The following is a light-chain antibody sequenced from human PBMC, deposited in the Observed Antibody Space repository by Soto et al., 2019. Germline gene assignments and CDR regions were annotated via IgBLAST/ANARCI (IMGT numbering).Light chain of an antibody. CDR3: ISYAGNNKFV. CDR2: EVT. Sequence: QSALTQPPSASGSPGQSVTISCTGTSSDVGGYNYVSWYQQHPGKAPKLMIYEVTKRPSGVPDRFSGSKSGNTASMTVSGLQAEDEADYYCISYAGNNKFVFGAGTKVTVL. CDR1: SSDVGGYNY. V-gene: IGLV2-8*01. J-gene: IGLJ1*01.